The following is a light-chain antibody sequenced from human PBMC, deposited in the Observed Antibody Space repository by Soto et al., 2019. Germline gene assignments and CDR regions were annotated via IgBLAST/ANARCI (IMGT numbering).Light chain of an antibody. CDR3: SSFTSSSTQV. V-gene: IGLV2-14*01. CDR1: SSDVGGYNY. J-gene: IGLJ3*02. Sequence: QSVLTQPASVSGSPGQSITISCTRTSSDVGGYNYVSWYQQHPGKAPKLMIYEVNNRPLGVSNRFSGSKSGNTASLTISGLQAEDEADYYCSSFTSSSTQVLGGGTKLTVL. CDR2: EVN.